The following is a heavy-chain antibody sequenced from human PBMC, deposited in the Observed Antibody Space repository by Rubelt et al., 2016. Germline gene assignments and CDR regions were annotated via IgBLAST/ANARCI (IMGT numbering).Heavy chain of an antibody. J-gene: IGHJ4*02. CDR2: ISNSGGSP. V-gene: IGHV3-23*01. D-gene: IGHD2-15*01. CDR3: ARPILFGRKEKLGYCSGGSCYSGNGSDY. Sequence: GKGLEWVSRISNSGGSPQYADSVKGRFTISRDNSKNTLHLQMNSLRAEDTAVYYCARPILFGRKEKLGYCSGGSCYSGNGSDYWGQGTLVTVSS.